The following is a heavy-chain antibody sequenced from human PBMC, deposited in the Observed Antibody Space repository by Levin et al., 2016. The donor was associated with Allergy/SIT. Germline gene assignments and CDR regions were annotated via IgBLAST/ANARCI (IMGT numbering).Heavy chain of an antibody. CDR1: GFTFSSYG. D-gene: IGHD3-10*01. CDR2: IWSDGSDK. CDR3: ARRGSGIYSFDS. V-gene: IGHV3-33*01. J-gene: IGHJ4*02. Sequence: GGSLRLSCAASGFTFSSYGMHWVRQAPGKGLEWVAIIWSDGSDKYYADSVKGRFTISRDNSKNTLYLQMNSLRAEDTAVYYCARRGSGIYSFDSWGQGILVTVSS.